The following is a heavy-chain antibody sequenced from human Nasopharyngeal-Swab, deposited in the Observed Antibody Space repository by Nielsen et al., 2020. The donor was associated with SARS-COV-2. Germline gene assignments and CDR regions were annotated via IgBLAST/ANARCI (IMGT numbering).Heavy chain of an antibody. V-gene: IGHV3-33*01. CDR3: ARMYPGPDY. J-gene: IGHJ4*02. D-gene: IGHD2-8*01. CDR1: GFTFSSYG. Sequence: GESLKIPCAASGFTFSSYGMHWVRQAPGKGLEWVAVIWYDGSNKYYADSVKGRFTISRDNSKNTLYLQMNSLRAEDTAVYYCARMYPGPDYWGQGTLVTVSS. CDR2: IWYDGSNK.